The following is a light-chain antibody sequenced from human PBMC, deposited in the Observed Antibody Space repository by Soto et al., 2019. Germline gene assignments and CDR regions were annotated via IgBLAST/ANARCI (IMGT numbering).Light chain of an antibody. CDR3: QQYNSYSRT. CDR1: QTISNW. V-gene: IGKV1-5*01. CDR2: DAS. Sequence: DIQMTQSPSTPSASVGDRVTITCRASQTISNWLAWYQQKPGKAPKVLIYDASSLQSGVPSRFSGSGSGTEFTLTISSLQPDDFATYYCQQYNSYSRTSGQGTKVDIK. J-gene: IGKJ1*01.